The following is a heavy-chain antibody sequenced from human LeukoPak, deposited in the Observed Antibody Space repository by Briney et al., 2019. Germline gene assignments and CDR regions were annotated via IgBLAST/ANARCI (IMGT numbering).Heavy chain of an antibody. Sequence: ASVKVSCKASGGTFISYAISWVRQAPGQGLEWMGGIIPIFGTANYAQKFQGRVTITADESTSTAYMELSSLRSEDTAVYYCARVRDGYNLLFGYWGQGTLVTVSS. J-gene: IGHJ4*02. CDR3: ARVRDGYNLLFGY. CDR2: IIPIFGTA. D-gene: IGHD5-24*01. CDR1: GGTFISYA. V-gene: IGHV1-69*13.